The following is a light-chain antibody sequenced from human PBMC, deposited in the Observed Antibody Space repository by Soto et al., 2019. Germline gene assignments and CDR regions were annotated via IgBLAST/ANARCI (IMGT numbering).Light chain of an antibody. CDR1: RSGNTW. Sequence: DIQVTRSPSALSASVVARVTTTCRADRSGNTWLAWYQQKPGQAPLLLIYEASIRNSGVPARFSGSGSGTEFTLTISSLQADDVAIYYCQHYHGSPWTFGQGTKVDIK. CDR3: QHYHGSPWT. V-gene: IGKV1-5*01. CDR2: EAS. J-gene: IGKJ1*01.